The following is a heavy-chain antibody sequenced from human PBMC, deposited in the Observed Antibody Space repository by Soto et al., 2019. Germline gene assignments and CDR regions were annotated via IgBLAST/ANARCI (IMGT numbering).Heavy chain of an antibody. CDR2: ISKSSTTI. J-gene: IGHJ6*02. CDR3: ARDPPNFYYYGMDV. Sequence: LRLSCIASGFTLSTYSMTWVRQAPGKGLEWLSYISKSSTTINYADSVKGRFTISRDNAKNSVYLEMSSLRDEDSAVYYCARDPPNFYYYGMDVWGQGTTVTVSS. V-gene: IGHV3-48*02. CDR1: GFTLSTYS.